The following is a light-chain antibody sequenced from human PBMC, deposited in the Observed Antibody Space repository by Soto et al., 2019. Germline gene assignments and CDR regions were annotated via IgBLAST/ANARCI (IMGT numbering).Light chain of an antibody. J-gene: IGLJ2*01. CDR3: AAWDDSPNGLYVV. V-gene: IGLV1-44*01. CDR2: SNN. Sequence: QSVLTQPPSASGTPGQRVTISCSGSSSNIGSNTVNWYQQLPGTAPKLLIYSNNQRPSGVPDRFSGSKSGTSASLAISGLQSEDEADYYCAAWDDSPNGLYVVFGGGTKLTVL. CDR1: SSNIGSNT.